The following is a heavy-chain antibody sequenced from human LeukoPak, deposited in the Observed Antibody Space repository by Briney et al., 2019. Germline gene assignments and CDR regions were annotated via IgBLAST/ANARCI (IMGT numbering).Heavy chain of an antibody. D-gene: IGHD4-17*01. Sequence: GGSLRLSCAASGFTFNNAWMSWVRQAPGKGLEWVGRIKSKTDGGTTDYAAPVKGRFTISRDDSKNTLYLQMNSLKTEDTAVYYCTTGPRGYGDYVFDYWGQGTLVTVSS. J-gene: IGHJ4*02. CDR2: IKSKTDGGTT. V-gene: IGHV3-15*01. CDR3: TTGPRGYGDYVFDY. CDR1: GFTFNNAW.